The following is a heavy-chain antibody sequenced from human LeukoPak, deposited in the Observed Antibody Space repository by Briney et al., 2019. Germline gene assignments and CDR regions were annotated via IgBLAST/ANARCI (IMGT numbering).Heavy chain of an antibody. V-gene: IGHV4-4*08. J-gene: IGHJ4*02. CDR2: MSTSGSA. CDR1: GDNISIVY. Sequence: PSETLSLTCTVSGDNISIVYLSWVRQPPGQGLEYIGYMSTSGSADYSPSLKSRVAMSVDTSKSQFSLRLSYVTAADTAVYYCASSNGGKIVPFDYWGQGTLVTVSS. CDR3: ASSNGGKIVPFDY. D-gene: IGHD4-23*01.